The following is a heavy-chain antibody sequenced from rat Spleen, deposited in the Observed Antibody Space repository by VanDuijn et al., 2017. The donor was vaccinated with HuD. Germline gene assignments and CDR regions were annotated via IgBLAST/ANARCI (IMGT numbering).Heavy chain of an antibody. CDR1: GFTFKNYW. Sequence: EVQLVESGGGLVQPGRSLKLSCAASGFTFKNYWMTWIRQAPGKGLEWVASIINTGDSTYYPDSVKGRFTISRDNAKSTLYLHMNSLRSEDTATYYCTRDRYGGSAYNWFAYWGQGTLVTVSS. CDR3: TRDRYGGSAYNWFAY. CDR2: IINTGDST. V-gene: IGHV5-31*01. J-gene: IGHJ3*01. D-gene: IGHD1-11*01.